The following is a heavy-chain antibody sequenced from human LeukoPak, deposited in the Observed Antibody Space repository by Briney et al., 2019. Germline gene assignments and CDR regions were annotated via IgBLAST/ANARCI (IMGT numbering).Heavy chain of an antibody. CDR3: AKADGSYKTLIDY. V-gene: IGHV3-23*01. CDR2: ISGSGGST. D-gene: IGHD3-10*01. Sequence: PGGSLRLSCAASVHTFSICAMNCVRKAPGKGLEGVSGISGSGGSTYYADSAKGRFPISRDSSKNTVFLQMNSLTAEDTALYYCAKADGSYKTLIDYWGQGTLVSVSS. CDR1: VHTFSICA. J-gene: IGHJ4*02.